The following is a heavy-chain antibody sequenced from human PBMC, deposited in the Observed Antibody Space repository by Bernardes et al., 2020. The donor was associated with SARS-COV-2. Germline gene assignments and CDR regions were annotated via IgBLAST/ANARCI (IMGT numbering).Heavy chain of an antibody. J-gene: IGHJ4*02. Sequence: SGPTLVKPTQTLTLTCTFSGFSLSNSGVGVAWIRQPPGKALEWLALIYWNDDKRYSPSLKSRLSITKDTSKNQVVLTMTNMDPVDTATYYCAHKNIVGDSGYGGFDYWGWGPPVT. CDR2: IYWNDDK. CDR3: AHKNIVGDSGYGGFDY. CDR1: GFSLSNSGVG. V-gene: IGHV2-5*01. D-gene: IGHD5-12*01.